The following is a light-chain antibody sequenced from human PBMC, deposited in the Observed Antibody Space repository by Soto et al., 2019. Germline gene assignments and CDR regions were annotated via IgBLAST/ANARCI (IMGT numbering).Light chain of an antibody. V-gene: IGKV1-39*01. CDR3: QQSYSTPPWT. CDR2: AAS. J-gene: IGKJ2*02. Sequence: DIQMTQSPSSLSASVGDRVTITCRASQSISSYLNWYQQKPGKAPKLLIYAASSLQSGDPSRFSGSGSGTDFTLTISSLQPEDFATYYCQQSYSTPPWTFGQGTELEIK. CDR1: QSISSY.